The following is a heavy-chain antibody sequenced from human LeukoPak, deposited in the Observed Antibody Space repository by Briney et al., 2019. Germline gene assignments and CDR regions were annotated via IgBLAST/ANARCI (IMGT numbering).Heavy chain of an antibody. CDR1: GFTFSGYG. D-gene: IGHD2-2*01. Sequence: GGSLRLSCAASGFTFSGYGMHWVRQAPGKGLEWVAVISYDGSNKYYADSVKGRFTISRDNSKNTLYLQMNSLRAEDTAVYYCAKDSMRYCSSTSCLGRLDPWGQGTLVTVSS. V-gene: IGHV3-30*18. CDR3: AKDSMRYCSSTSCLGRLDP. CDR2: ISYDGSNK. J-gene: IGHJ5*02.